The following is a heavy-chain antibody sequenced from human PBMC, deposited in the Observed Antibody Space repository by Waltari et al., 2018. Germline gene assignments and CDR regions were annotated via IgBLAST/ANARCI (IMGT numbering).Heavy chain of an antibody. CDR1: GFTFSSYW. V-gene: IGHV3-7*01. D-gene: IGHD3-22*01. CDR3: ASLTYYYDSSGYLVPHAFDI. Sequence: EVQLVESGGGLVQPGGSLRLSCAASGFTFSSYWMSWVRQAPGKGLEWVANIKQDGSGKYYVDSVKGRFTISRDNAKNSLYLQMNSLRAEDTAVYYCASLTYYYDSSGYLVPHAFDIWGQGTMVTVSS. J-gene: IGHJ3*02. CDR2: IKQDGSGK.